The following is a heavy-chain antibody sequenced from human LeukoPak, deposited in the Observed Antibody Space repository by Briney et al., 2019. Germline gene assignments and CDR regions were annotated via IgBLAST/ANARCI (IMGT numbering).Heavy chain of an antibody. V-gene: IGHV4-34*01. J-gene: IGHJ6*02. Sequence: SETLSLTCAVYGGSFSGYYWSWIRQPPGEGLEWIGEINHSGSTNYNPSLKSRVTISVDTSKNQFSLKLSSVTAADTAVYYCARVSTVVNYYYYYGMDVWGQGTTVTVSS. D-gene: IGHD4-23*01. CDR1: GGSFSGYY. CDR3: ARVSTVVNYYYYYGMDV. CDR2: INHSGST.